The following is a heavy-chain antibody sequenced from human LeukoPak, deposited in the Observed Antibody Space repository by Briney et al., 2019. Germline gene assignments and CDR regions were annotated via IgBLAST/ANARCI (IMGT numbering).Heavy chain of an antibody. D-gene: IGHD1-26*01. CDR1: GYTFTNYY. J-gene: IGHJ5*02. CDR2: INPSGGST. CDR3: ARDNSVGDTAWWFDP. Sequence: ATVKVSCKASGYTFTNYYMHWVRQAPGHGLEWMGMINPSGGSTSYAQKFQGRVTMTRDMSTSTDYMELISLRSEDTAVYYCARDNSVGDTAWWFDPWGQGTLVTVSS. V-gene: IGHV1-46*01.